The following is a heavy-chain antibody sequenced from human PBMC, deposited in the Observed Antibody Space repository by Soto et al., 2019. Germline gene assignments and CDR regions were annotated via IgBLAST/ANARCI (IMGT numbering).Heavy chain of an antibody. V-gene: IGHV1-8*01. CDR2: MNPNSGNT. CDR3: ARGATIAARQSPYGMDV. D-gene: IGHD6-6*01. CDR1: GYTFTSYD. J-gene: IGHJ6*02. Sequence: GASVKVSCKASGYTFTSYDINWVRQATGQGLEWMGWMNPNSGNTGYAQKFQGRVTITADESTSTAYMELSSLRSEDTAVYYCARGATIAARQSPYGMDVWGQGTTVTVSS.